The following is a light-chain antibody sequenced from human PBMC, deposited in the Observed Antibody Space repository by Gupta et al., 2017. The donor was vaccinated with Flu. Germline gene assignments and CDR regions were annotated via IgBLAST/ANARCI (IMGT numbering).Light chain of an antibody. V-gene: IGKV1-5*03. J-gene: IGKJ4*01. CDR1: QNILAW. CDR3: QQYYTYVLT. Sequence: PSTLSASVGDRVTLTCRASQNILAWLAWYQHKPGKAPKLLIYEASNLANGVPSRFSGSGSGTEFTLTISSLQPDDFATYYCQQYYTYVLTFGGGTKVQNK. CDR2: EAS.